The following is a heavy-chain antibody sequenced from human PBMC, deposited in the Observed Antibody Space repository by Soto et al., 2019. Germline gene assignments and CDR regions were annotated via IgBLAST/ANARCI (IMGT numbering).Heavy chain of an antibody. CDR1: GFTFSSYS. V-gene: IGHV3-21*01. J-gene: IGHJ3*02. CDR3: ARDSYYYDSSGYDYDAFDI. D-gene: IGHD3-22*01. Sequence: GGSLRLSCAASGFTFSSYSMNWVRQAPGKGLEWVSSISSSSSYIYYADSVKGRFTISRDNAKNSLYLQMNSLRAEDTAVYYCARDSYYYDSSGYDYDAFDIWGQGTMVTVSS. CDR2: ISSSSSYI.